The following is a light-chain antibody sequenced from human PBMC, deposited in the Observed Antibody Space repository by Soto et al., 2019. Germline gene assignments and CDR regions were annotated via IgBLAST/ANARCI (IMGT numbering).Light chain of an antibody. CDR1: SSNIGSNA. Sequence: QSVLTQPPSASGTPGQRVTISCSGSSSNIGSNAVNWYQQLPGTAPKLLIYSNNQRPSGVPDRFSGSKSGTSASLAISGRHSEDEADYYCAAWDDSLNGYVFGTGTKVTVL. V-gene: IGLV1-44*01. J-gene: IGLJ1*01. CDR3: AAWDDSLNGYV. CDR2: SNN.